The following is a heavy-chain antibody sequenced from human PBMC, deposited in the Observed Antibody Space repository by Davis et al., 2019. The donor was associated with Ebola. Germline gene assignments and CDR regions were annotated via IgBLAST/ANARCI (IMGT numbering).Heavy chain of an antibody. CDR3: ARGHYGDYQ. CDR1: GFTFRNHA. D-gene: IGHD4-17*01. V-gene: IGHV3-23*01. CDR2: IGGTGGPT. J-gene: IGHJ4*02. Sequence: GGSLRLSCAASGFTFRNHAMSWVRQAPGKGLEWVSGIGGTGGPTFYLDSVKGRFTISRDNSKNALYLQMNSLRDEDTAIYYCARGHYGDYQWGQGTLVTVSS.